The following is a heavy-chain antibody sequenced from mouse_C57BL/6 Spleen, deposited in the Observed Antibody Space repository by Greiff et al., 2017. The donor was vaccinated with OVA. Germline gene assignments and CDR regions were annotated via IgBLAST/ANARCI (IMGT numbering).Heavy chain of an antibody. V-gene: IGHV14-4*01. CDR3: TLGYSWFAY. CDR2: IDPENGDT. CDR1: GFNIKDDN. D-gene: IGHD2-3*01. Sequence: EVQLQQSGAELVRPGASVKLSCTASGFNIKDDNMHWVKQRPEQGLEWIGWIDPENGDTEYASKFQGKATITADTSSNTAYLQLSSLTSEDTAVYYCTLGYSWFAYWGQGTLVTVSA. J-gene: IGHJ3*01.